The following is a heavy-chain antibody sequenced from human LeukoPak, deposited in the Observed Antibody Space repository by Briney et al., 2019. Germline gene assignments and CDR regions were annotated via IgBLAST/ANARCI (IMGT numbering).Heavy chain of an antibody. CDR3: ARVLRPMASQYYFDY. D-gene: IGHD3-10*01. CDR2: NYYSGTS. J-gene: IGHJ4*02. Sequence: PSETLSLTCTVSGAPIHTYYWTWIPQPPAKELEWIGYNYYSGTSSYNPSLKTRVTISIDTSKNQFSLKLSSVTAADTAVYYCARVLRPMASQYYFDYWGQGTLVTVSS. CDR1: GAPIHTYY. V-gene: IGHV4-59*01.